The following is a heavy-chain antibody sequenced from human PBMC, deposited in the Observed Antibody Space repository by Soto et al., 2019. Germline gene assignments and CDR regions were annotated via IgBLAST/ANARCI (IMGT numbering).Heavy chain of an antibody. V-gene: IGHV4-39*01. D-gene: IGHD1-1*01. J-gene: IGHJ4*02. CDR1: GGSISSSSYY. CDR2: IYYSGST. CDR3: ARLLRRYNWNDGSYYFDY. Sequence: SETLSLTCTVSGGSISSSSYYWGWIRQPPGKGLEWIGSIYYSGSTYYNPSLKSRVTISVDTSKNQFSLKLSSVTAADTAVYYCARLLRRYNWNDGSYYFDYWGQGTLVTVSS.